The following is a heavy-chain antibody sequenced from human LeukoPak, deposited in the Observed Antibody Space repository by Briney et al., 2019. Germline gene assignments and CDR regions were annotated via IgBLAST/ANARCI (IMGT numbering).Heavy chain of an antibody. J-gene: IGHJ6*03. V-gene: IGHV4-4*07. CDR1: GGSFSGYY. CDR3: AREANYFYYYIDV. Sequence: SETLSLTCAVYGGSFSGYYWSWIRQPAGKGLEWIGRIYTNGGTNYNSSLESRVTISVDTSKNQFSLDLSSVTAADTAVYYCAREANYFYYYIDVWGKGTTVTVSS. CDR2: IYTNGGT.